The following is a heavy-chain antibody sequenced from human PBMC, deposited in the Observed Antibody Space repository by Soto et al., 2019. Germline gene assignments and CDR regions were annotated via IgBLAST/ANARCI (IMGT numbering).Heavy chain of an antibody. J-gene: IGHJ2*01. Sequence: EVQLLESGGGLVQPGGSLRLSCAASGFTFSSYAMSWVRQAPGKGLEWVSAISGSGGSTYYADSVKGRFTISRDNSKNTVYLQMSSLRPGDTATYYCAKNSRGSGYGSSYFDLWGRGTLVTVSS. D-gene: IGHD5-12*01. CDR2: ISGSGGST. CDR3: AKNSRGSGYGSSYFDL. V-gene: IGHV3-23*01. CDR1: GFTFSSYA.